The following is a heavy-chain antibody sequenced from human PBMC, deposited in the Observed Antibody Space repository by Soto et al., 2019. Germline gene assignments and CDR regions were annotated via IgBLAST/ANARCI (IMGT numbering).Heavy chain of an antibody. Sequence: PGGSLRLSCAASGFSFSSYGMHWVRQAPGKGLEWVAVIWHDGSKKYYADSVKGRLIISRDNSKNTLYVQINSLRAEDTAVYFCARGSIVAAEYGMDVWGQGTTVTV. V-gene: IGHV3-33*01. CDR1: GFSFSSYG. D-gene: IGHD6-13*01. CDR2: IWHDGSKK. J-gene: IGHJ6*02. CDR3: ARGSIVAAEYGMDV.